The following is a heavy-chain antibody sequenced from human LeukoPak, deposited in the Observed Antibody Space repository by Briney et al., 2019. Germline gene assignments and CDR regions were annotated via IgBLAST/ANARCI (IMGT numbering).Heavy chain of an antibody. J-gene: IGHJ6*02. CDR3: AKEWLESPYYYYGMDV. V-gene: IGHV3-30*18. CDR1: GFTFSTYS. D-gene: IGHD5-24*01. CDR2: ISYDGSNK. Sequence: GGSLRLSCAASGFTFSTYSMNWVRQAPGKGLEWVAVISYDGSNKYYADSVKGRFTISRDNSKNTLYLQMNSLRAEDTAVYYCAKEWLESPYYYYGMDVWGQGTTVTVSS.